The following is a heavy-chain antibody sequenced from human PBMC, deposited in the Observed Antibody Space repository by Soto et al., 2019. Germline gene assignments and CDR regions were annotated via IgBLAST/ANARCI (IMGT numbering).Heavy chain of an antibody. CDR3: ARGGRIVYTGIGYYYYHAMDV. CDR2: FNPTGDTA. D-gene: IGHD5-18*01. J-gene: IGHJ6*02. Sequence: QVQLVQSGAEVKKPGASVKASCKASGYTFTSYYIHWVRQAPGQGLEWMGIFNPTGDTASYAQKLQGRVTMTRDTSTGTAYMELGSLRSEDTAVYYCARGGRIVYTGIGYYYYHAMDVWGQGTTVTVS. CDR1: GYTFTSYY. V-gene: IGHV1-46*01.